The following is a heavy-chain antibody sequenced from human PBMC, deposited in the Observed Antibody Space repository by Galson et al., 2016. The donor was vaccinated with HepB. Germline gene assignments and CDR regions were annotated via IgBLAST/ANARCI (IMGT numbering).Heavy chain of an antibody. J-gene: IGHJ6*03. D-gene: IGHD6-6*01. CDR2: IRSKAYGGTT. Sequence: GLEWVGFIRSKAYGGTTEYAASVKGRFTISRDDSKSIAYLQMNSLKTEDTAVYYCCIAARPLCYYYMDVWGKGTTVTVSS. V-gene: IGHV3-49*02. CDR3: CIAARPLCYYYMDV.